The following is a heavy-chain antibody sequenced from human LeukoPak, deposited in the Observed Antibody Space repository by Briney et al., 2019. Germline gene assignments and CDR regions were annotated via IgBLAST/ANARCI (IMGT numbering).Heavy chain of an antibody. CDR2: ISSSSSYI. V-gene: IGHV3-21*01. CDR3: ARDGEGVYDFWSGYSYYFDY. D-gene: IGHD3-3*01. CDR1: GFTFSSYS. Sequence: GGSLRLSCAASGFTFSSYSMNWVRQAPGKGLEWVSSISSSSSYIYYADSVKGRFTISRDNAKNSLYLQMNSLRAEDTAVYYCARDGEGVYDFWSGYSYYFDYWGQGTLVTVSS. J-gene: IGHJ4*02.